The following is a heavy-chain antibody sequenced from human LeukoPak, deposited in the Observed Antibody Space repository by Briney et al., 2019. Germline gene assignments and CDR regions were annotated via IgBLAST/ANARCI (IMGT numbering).Heavy chain of an antibody. CDR3: ARVWYSDGNPFDY. Sequence: ASVKVSCKTSGYTFTNYAMHWVRQAPGQRLEWMGWISAGNGNTKYSQKFQGRVTITRDTSASTAYMELSSLTSEDTAVYYCARVWYSDGNPFDYWGQGTLVTVSS. J-gene: IGHJ4*02. CDR2: ISAGNGNT. V-gene: IGHV1-3*01. CDR1: GYTFTNYA. D-gene: IGHD6-13*01.